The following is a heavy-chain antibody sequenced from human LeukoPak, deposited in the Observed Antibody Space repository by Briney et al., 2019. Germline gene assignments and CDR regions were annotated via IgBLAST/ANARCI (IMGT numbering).Heavy chain of an antibody. CDR3: ARDYDFWSGWAYAFDI. J-gene: IGHJ3*02. V-gene: IGHV4-39*07. D-gene: IGHD3-3*01. CDR2: IYYSGST. CDR1: GGSISSSSYY. Sequence: PSETLSLTCTVSGGSISSSSYYWGWLRQPPGKGLEWIGSIYYSGSTYYNPSLKSRVTISVDTSKNQFSLKLSSVTAADTAVYYCARDYDFWSGWAYAFDIWGQGTMVTVSS.